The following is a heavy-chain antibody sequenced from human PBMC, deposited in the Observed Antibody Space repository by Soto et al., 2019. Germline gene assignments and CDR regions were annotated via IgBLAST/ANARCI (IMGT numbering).Heavy chain of an antibody. CDR3: ATGRGGYATPY. CDR2: MYYGGNT. V-gene: IGHV4-59*02. CDR1: GASVTTYY. Sequence: QVQLEESGPGLVKPSETLSLACSVSGASVTTYYWNWIRQPPGKRLEWIGHMYYGGNTDYNPSLNGRVSFSVDTSKNQFSLNLTSLTAADTAVYYCATGRGGYATPYWGQGILVVVSS. J-gene: IGHJ4*02. D-gene: IGHD5-12*01.